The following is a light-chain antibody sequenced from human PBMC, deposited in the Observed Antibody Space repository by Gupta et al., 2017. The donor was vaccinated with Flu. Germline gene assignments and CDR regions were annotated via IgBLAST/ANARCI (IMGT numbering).Light chain of an antibody. Sequence: EIVLTQSPDTLSLSPGERATLSCRASQSFGSSQLAWHQQKPGQSPRLLIYGASTRATGTTDRFRGSGSGTYLTLTSSGREQEDAAVYYCQQDSGTSLWTFGQGTKLEIK. CDR1: QSFGSSQ. CDR2: GAS. J-gene: IGKJ1*01. CDR3: QQDSGTSLWT. V-gene: IGKV3-20*01.